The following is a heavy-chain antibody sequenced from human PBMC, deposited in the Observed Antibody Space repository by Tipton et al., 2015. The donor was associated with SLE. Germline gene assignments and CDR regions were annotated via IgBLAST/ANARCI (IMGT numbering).Heavy chain of an antibody. Sequence: TLSLTCTVSGGSISGYYWNWIRQPPGKGLEWVGYINYSGNTNYNPSLKSRVTISVDTSKTHISLRLTSVTAADTAVYYCARMGDRWYFDLWGQGTLVTVSS. V-gene: IGHV4-59*01. CDR2: INYSGNT. CDR3: ARMGDRWYFDL. CDR1: GGSISGYY. D-gene: IGHD3-16*01. J-gene: IGHJ2*01.